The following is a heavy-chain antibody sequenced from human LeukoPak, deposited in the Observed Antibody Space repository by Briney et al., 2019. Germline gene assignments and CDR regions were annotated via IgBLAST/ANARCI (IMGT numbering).Heavy chain of an antibody. CDR3: ARSLRYFDWTEGGLDV. J-gene: IGHJ6*02. D-gene: IGHD3-9*01. CDR1: ADSISLYF. CDR2: IDDSGNT. Sequence: SQTLSLTCSVSADSISLYFWSWIRQYPGKGRKWFGYIDDSGNTKYHPSLKSRVTISVDTSTNQFSLKLRSVTAADTAVYYCARSLRYFDWTEGGLDVWGQGTTVTVSS. V-gene: IGHV4-59*01.